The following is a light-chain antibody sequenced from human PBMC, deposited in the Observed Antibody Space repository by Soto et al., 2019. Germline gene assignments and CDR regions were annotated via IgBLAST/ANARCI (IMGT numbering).Light chain of an antibody. Sequence: EIVMTQSPATLSVSPGERATLSCRASQSISTNLGWYQQKPGQAPRLLIYGASTRATCIPARFSGSGSGTEFTLTISSLQSEDFAVYYCYQYNNWPRALTFGGGTKVEIK. J-gene: IGKJ4*01. CDR3: YQYNNWPRALT. CDR2: GAS. CDR1: QSISTN. V-gene: IGKV3-15*01.